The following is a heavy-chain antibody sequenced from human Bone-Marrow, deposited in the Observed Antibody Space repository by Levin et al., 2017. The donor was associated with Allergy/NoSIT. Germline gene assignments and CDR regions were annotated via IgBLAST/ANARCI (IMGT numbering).Heavy chain of an antibody. V-gene: IGHV1-69*01. Sequence: KISCKASGGTFSSYAISWVRQAPGQGLEWMGGIIPIFGTANYAQKFQGRVTITADESTSTAYMELSSLRSEDTAVYYCARGYYYDSSGLPDYWGQGTLVTVSS. CDR3: ARGYYYDSSGLPDY. CDR1: GGTFSSYA. J-gene: IGHJ4*02. D-gene: IGHD3-22*01. CDR2: IIPIFGTA.